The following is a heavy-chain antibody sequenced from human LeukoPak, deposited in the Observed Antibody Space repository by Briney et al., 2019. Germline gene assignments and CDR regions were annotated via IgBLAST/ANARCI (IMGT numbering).Heavy chain of an antibody. Sequence: GGSLRLSCVASGFTLSSNSMNWVRQAPGKGLEWVSYISASGNTIYYADSVKGRFTISRDNAKNSLFLQMNSLRAEDTAVYFCARGTPVPASTPYYFDYWGQGTQVTVSS. CDR2: ISASGNTI. J-gene: IGHJ4*02. CDR3: ARGTPVPASTPYYFDY. V-gene: IGHV3-48*04. CDR1: GFTLSSNS. D-gene: IGHD2-2*01.